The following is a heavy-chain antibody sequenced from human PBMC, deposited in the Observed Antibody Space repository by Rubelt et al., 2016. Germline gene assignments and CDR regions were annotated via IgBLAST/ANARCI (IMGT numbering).Heavy chain of an antibody. J-gene: IGHJ3*02. Sequence: VQLVESGGGLIQPGGSLRLACRASGFTVSSNYMNRVRQAPGKGLDWVAFIRYDGSINSYADSVTGRFTISRDNSKNTLYLQMNSLRAEDTAMYYCAKAQEFDMWGQGTMVTVSS. D-gene: IGHD3-10*01. CDR1: GFTVSSNY. CDR2: IRYDGSIN. V-gene: IGHV3-30*02. CDR3: AKAQEFDM.